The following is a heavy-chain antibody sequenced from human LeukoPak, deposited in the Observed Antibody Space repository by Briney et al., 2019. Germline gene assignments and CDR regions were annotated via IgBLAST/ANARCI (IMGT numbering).Heavy chain of an antibody. D-gene: IGHD2-2*01. CDR1: GFTFSSYA. J-gene: IGHJ4*02. CDR3: ARDHNEVPAAITAY. V-gene: IGHV3-23*01. CDR2: ISGSGDST. Sequence: PGGSLRLSCAASGFTFSSYAMSWVRQAPGKGLEWVSAISGSGDSTYYADSVKGRFTISRDNSKNTLYLQMNSLRAEDTAVYYCARDHNEVPAAITAYWGQGTLVTVSS.